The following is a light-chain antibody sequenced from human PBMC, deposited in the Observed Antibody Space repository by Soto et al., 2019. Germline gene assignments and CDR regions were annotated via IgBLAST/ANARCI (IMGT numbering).Light chain of an antibody. CDR3: AAWDNDGPRVV. J-gene: IGLJ3*02. V-gene: IGLV1-44*01. CDR2: RDS. Sequence: QSVLTQPPSVSGTPGQWVIISCSGSSSTIGGNAVNWYQQFPGTDPKLLIYRDSRRPSGVSDRFSASKSGTSASLAISGLQSEDEADYYCAAWDNDGPRVVFGGGTKLTVL. CDR1: SSTIGGNA.